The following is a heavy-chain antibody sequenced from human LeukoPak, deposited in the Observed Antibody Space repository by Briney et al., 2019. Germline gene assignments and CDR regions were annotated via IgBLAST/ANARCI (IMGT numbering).Heavy chain of an antibody. D-gene: IGHD3-10*01. CDR2: FICSAFNP. V-gene: IGHV3-23*01. CDR1: GLTVSSYG. Sequence: GESLKLSCGASGLTVSSYGMSGGRQAPGKGVEGVSTFICSAFNPYYADSVKGRFTISRDDSKNTVYLQMHSLRAEDTAVYSCAKYTSGTSYRGLDQWGQGTLVTVSS. J-gene: IGHJ4*02. CDR3: AKYTSGTSYRGLDQ.